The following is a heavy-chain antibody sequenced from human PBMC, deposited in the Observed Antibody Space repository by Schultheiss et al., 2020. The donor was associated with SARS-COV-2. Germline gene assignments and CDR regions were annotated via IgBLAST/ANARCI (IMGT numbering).Heavy chain of an antibody. D-gene: IGHD1-14*01. CDR1: GGSFNGDF. CDR2: IKHSGST. J-gene: IGHJ6*02. V-gene: IGHV4-34*01. Sequence: SQTLSLTCAVYGGSFNGDFWSWIRQPPGKGLEWIGEIKHSGSTNYNPSLKSRVTISVDTSKNHFSLRLSFATAADTAVYYCARQTRTKRYYYYGMDVWGQGTTVTVSS. CDR3: ARQTRTKRYYYYGMDV.